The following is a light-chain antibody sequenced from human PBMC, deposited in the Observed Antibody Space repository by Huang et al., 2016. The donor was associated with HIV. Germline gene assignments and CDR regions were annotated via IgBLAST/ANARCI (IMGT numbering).Light chain of an antibody. J-gene: IGKJ1*01. Sequence: EIVMTQSPATLSVSPGERATLSCRVSQSVSGNLAWYQQKPGQTPRLLIYGASTRATGIPARFSGSGSGTEFTLTISSLQSEDFAVYYCQQYNNWPRTFGQGTKVELK. CDR3: QQYNNWPRT. CDR2: GAS. CDR1: QSVSGN. V-gene: IGKV3-15*01.